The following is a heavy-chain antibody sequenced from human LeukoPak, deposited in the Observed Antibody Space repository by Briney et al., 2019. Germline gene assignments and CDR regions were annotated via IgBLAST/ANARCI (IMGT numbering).Heavy chain of an antibody. D-gene: IGHD2-15*01. CDR1: GFTVNSNY. V-gene: IGHV3-53*01. CDR2: IYSGGST. CDR3: ARPALYCSGGSCLDFDY. Sequence: GGSLRLSCAASGFTVNSNYMTWVRQAPGKGLEWVSVIYSGGSTYYADSVEGRFTISRDNSKNTLYLQMNSLRAEDTAVYYCARPALYCSGGSCLDFDYWGQGTLVTVSS. J-gene: IGHJ4*02.